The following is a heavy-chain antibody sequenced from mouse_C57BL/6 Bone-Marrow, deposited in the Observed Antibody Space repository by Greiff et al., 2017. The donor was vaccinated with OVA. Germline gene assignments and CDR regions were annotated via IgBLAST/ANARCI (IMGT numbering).Heavy chain of an antibody. D-gene: IGHD2-9*01. CDR1: GYTFTSYW. V-gene: IGHV1-50*01. J-gene: IGHJ3*01. CDR3: AREPTMVTTGFAY. Sequence: VQLQQPGAELVKPGASVKLSCKASGYTFTSYWMQWVKQRPGQGLEWIGEIDPSDSSTNYNQKFKGKATLTVDTSSSTAYMQLSSLTSEDSAVYYCAREPTMVTTGFAYWGQGTLVTVSA. CDR2: IDPSDSST.